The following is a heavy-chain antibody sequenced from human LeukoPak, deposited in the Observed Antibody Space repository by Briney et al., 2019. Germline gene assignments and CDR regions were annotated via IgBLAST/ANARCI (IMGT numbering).Heavy chain of an antibody. CDR1: GGTFSSYA. D-gene: IGHD2-21*01. V-gene: IGHV1-69*05. Sequence: GASVKVSCKASGGTFSSYAISWVRQAPGQGLEWMGGIIPIFGTANYAQKLQGRVTMTTDTSTSTAYMELRSLRSDDTAVYYCARDFRRYCGGDCYGMDVWGQGATVTVSS. J-gene: IGHJ6*02. CDR2: IIPIFGTA. CDR3: ARDFRRYCGGDCYGMDV.